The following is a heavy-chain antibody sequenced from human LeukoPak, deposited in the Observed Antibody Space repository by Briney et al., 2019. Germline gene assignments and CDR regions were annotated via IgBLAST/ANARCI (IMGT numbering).Heavy chain of an antibody. Sequence: GESLKISCKGSGYSFTSYWIGWVRQMPGKGLEWMGIIYPGDSDTRYSPSFQGQVTISADKSISTAYLQWSSLKASDTAMYYCARLQYYYDRSGYIAYFDYWGQGTLVTVSS. D-gene: IGHD3-22*01. CDR3: ARLQYYYDRSGYIAYFDY. V-gene: IGHV5-51*01. CDR1: GYSFTSYW. J-gene: IGHJ4*02. CDR2: IYPGDSDT.